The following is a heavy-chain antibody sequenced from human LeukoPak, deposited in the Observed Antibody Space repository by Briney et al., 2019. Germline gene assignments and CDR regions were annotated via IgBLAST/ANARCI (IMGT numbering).Heavy chain of an antibody. Sequence: GGSLRLSCAASGFTVSSNYMSWVRQAPGKGLEWVSVIFSGGNTFYADPVKGRFTISRDNSKNTLYLQMNSLRAEDTAVYYCAKEARSGSFQYYFDYWGQGTLVTVSS. CDR2: IFSGGNT. CDR3: AKEARSGSFQYYFDY. D-gene: IGHD1-26*01. V-gene: IGHV3-66*01. J-gene: IGHJ4*02. CDR1: GFTVSSNY.